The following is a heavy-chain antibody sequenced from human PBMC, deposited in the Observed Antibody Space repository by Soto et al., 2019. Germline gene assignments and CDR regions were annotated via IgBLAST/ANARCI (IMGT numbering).Heavy chain of an antibody. CDR3: ARAVGSPPHGDF. D-gene: IGHD1-26*01. V-gene: IGHV1-18*04. CDR1: GYTFGSYA. CDR2: ISGNNGNT. Sequence: QVQMVQSGAEVKKPWASVKVSCKASGYTFGSYAITWVRRAPGQGLEWMGWISGNNGNTNYAQKFQGRVTMTTDTSTGTALLELRSLRSADTAVYYCARAVGSPPHGDFWGQGTLVTVSS. J-gene: IGHJ4*02.